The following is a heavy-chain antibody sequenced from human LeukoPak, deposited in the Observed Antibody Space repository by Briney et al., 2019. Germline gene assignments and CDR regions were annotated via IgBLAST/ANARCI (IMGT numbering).Heavy chain of an antibody. CDR3: ASPGEGYCSGGNCYYFDY. CDR1: GFTFSSYT. V-gene: IGHV3-48*03. CDR2: ISSSGSTM. J-gene: IGHJ4*02. D-gene: IGHD2-15*01. Sequence: PGGSLRLSCAASGFTFSSYTMNWVRQAPGKGLEWVSYISSSGSTMYYADSVKGRFTISRDNAKNSLYLQMNSLRAEDTAVYYCASPGEGYCSGGNCYYFDYWGQGTLVTVSS.